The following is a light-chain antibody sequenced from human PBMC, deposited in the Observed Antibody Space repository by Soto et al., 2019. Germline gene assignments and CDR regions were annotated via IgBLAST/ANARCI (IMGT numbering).Light chain of an antibody. Sequence: DIQMTQSPSTLSASVGDRVTITCRASQSISSWLAWYQQKPGKAPKLLIYKASSLESGVPSSVSGSGSGTEFTLTISSLQPDDFATYYCQQYNSSPWTFGQGTKVEIK. V-gene: IGKV1-5*03. CDR3: QQYNSSPWT. J-gene: IGKJ1*01. CDR1: QSISSW. CDR2: KAS.